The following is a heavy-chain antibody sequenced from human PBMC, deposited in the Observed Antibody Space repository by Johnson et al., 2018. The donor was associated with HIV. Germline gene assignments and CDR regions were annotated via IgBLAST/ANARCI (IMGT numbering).Heavy chain of an antibody. CDR3: ARGGAHDAFDI. V-gene: IGHV3-13*01. J-gene: IGHJ3*02. CDR1: GFTFSSYD. CDR2: IGTAGDT. D-gene: IGHD3-16*01. Sequence: EVQLVESGGGLVQPGGSLRLACATSGFTFSSYDMHWVRQATGKGLEWVSAIGTAGDTYYPGSVKGRFTISRENAKNSLYLQMNSLRGGDTAVYYCARGGAHDAFDIWGQGTMVTVSS.